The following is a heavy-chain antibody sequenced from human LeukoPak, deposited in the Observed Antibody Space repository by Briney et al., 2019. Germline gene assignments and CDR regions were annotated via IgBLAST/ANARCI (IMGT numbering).Heavy chain of an antibody. CDR2: IYYSGST. Sequence: SETLSLTCTVSGGSISSYYWSWIRQAPGKGLEWIGYIYYSGSTNYNPSLKSRVTISVDTSKNQFSLKLSSVTAADAAVYYCARGVTIFGVVIDYYYYMDVWGKGITVTVSS. V-gene: IGHV4-59*01. J-gene: IGHJ6*03. CDR1: GGSISSYY. D-gene: IGHD3-3*01. CDR3: ARGVTIFGVVIDYYYYMDV.